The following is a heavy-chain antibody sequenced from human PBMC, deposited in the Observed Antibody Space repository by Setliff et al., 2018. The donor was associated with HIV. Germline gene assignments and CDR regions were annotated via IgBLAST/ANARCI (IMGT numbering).Heavy chain of an antibody. V-gene: IGHV1-24*01. CDR3: ARQLSNSLDH. CDR1: GYTHTELS. J-gene: IGHJ4*02. CDR2: FDPGDVET. Sequence: ASVKVSCKVSGYTHTELSIHWVRQAPGKGLEWMGGFDPGDVETVYAQKFQGRVTMTRDTSISTVYMELSGLTSDDTAVYFCARQLSNSLDHWGQGTPVTVSS. D-gene: IGHD1-1*01.